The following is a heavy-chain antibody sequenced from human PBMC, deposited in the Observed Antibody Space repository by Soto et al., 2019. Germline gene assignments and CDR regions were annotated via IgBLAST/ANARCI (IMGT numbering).Heavy chain of an antibody. D-gene: IGHD6-6*01. CDR2: IYYRGNT. J-gene: IGHJ3*02. CDR1: GDSTSNFY. V-gene: IGHV4-59*01. CDR3: ARRRDGHHFVPNAFDI. Sequence: QVQLQESGPGLVKPSETLSLTCTVSGDSTSNFYWSWIRQPPGKGLEWIGYIYYRGNTNYNPSLKSRVTISLDTSKNQLSLKLSSVTAADTAVYYCARRRDGHHFVPNAFDIWGQGTMVTVSS.